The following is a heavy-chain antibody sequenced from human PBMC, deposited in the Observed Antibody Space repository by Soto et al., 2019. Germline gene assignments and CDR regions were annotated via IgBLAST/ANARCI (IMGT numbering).Heavy chain of an antibody. CDR1: GGTFSNSA. Sequence: QVQLEQSGAEVKNPGSSVKVSCKASGGTFSNSAIIWVRQAPGQGLEWMGGIMPIFRTPDYAQKFQGRVTVTADESTSTAYMELSGLRSDDTAVYYCARDKDRQQLGGNSYYVLDVRGLGTTVTVSS. D-gene: IGHD3-3*02. CDR3: ARDKDRQQLGGNSYYVLDV. J-gene: IGHJ6*02. V-gene: IGHV1-69*12. CDR2: IMPIFRTP.